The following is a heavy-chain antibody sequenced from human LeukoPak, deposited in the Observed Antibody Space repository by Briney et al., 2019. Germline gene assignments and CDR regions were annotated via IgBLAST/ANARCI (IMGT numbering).Heavy chain of an antibody. CDR1: GGTFSSYA. D-gene: IGHD3-10*01. J-gene: IGHJ5*02. CDR2: IIPIFGTA. Sequence: WASVKVSCKASGGTFSSYAISWVRQAPGQGLEWMGGIIPIFGTANYAQKFQGRVTITADESTSTAYMELSSLRSEDTAVYYCARDLGWFGELFGWFDPWGQGTLVTVSS. CDR3: ARDLGWFGELFGWFDP. V-gene: IGHV1-69*13.